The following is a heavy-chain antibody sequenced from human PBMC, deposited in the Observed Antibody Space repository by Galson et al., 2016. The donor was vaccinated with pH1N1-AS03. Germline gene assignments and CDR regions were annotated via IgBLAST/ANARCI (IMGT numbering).Heavy chain of an antibody. Sequence: SLRLSCAASGFTFSDYHMSWIRQAPGKGLEWLSYISVASTAIYYADSVKGRFTISRDNARNSLYLQMNSLRAEDTAVYYCAKWASGYSSGWYYFDYWGQGTLVTVSS. D-gene: IGHD6-19*01. V-gene: IGHV3-11*04. CDR2: ISVASTAI. CDR3: AKWASGYSSGWYYFDY. J-gene: IGHJ4*02. CDR1: GFTFSDYH.